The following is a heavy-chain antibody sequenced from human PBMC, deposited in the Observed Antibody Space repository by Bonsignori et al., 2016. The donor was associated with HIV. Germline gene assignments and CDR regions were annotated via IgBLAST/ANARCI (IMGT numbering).Heavy chain of an antibody. J-gene: IGHJ4*02. CDR3: AKGGPYYSGSGSYGH. D-gene: IGHD3-10*01. V-gene: IGHV3-7*03. CDR2: IKQDGSEK. Sequence: GGSLRLSCEASGFTFSTYWMSWVRQAPGKGLEWVANIKQDGSEKYYVDSVKGRFTISRDNAKNSLFLQMNSLRAEDTAVYFCAKGGPYYSGSGSYGHWGQGTPVTVSS. CDR1: GFTFSTYW.